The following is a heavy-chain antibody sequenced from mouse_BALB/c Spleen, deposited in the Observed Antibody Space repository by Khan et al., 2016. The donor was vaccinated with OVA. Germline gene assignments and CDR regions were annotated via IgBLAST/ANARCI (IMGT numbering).Heavy chain of an antibody. CDR3: ARVYGGDFDY. CDR2: ISYSGNT. V-gene: IGHV3-2*02. Sequence: EVKLLESGPGLVKPSQSLSLTCTVTGYSITSDYAWNWIRQFPGNKLEWMGFISYSGNTKYNPSLKSRISVTRDTSKNQFFLQLNSLTTEDTATDYCARVYGGDFDYWGQGTTLTVSS. J-gene: IGHJ2*01. CDR1: GYSITSDYA. D-gene: IGHD2-10*02.